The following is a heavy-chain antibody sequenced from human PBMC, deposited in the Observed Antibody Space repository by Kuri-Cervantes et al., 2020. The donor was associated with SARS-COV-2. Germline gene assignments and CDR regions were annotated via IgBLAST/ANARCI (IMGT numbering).Heavy chain of an antibody. V-gene: IGHV3-21*01. Sequence: GGSLRLSCVASGFTFSAYTLNWVRQAPGKGLEWVSSITRSSVYISYADSLKGRFTISRDNAKNSLYRQMNSLRAEDTAVYYCARSPGDGDYDPFDYWGQGTLVTVSS. CDR2: ITRSSVYI. CDR1: GFTFSAYT. D-gene: IGHD4-17*01. CDR3: ARSPGDGDYDPFDY. J-gene: IGHJ4*02.